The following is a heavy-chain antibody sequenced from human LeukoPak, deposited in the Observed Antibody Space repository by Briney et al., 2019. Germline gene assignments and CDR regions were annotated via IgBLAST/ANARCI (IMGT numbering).Heavy chain of an antibody. V-gene: IGHV1-69*05. CDR3: ARVQRVKFPLKYYFDY. D-gene: IGHD3-10*01. CDR2: IIPIFGTA. J-gene: IGHJ4*02. Sequence: SVKVSCKASGGTFSCYAISWVRQAPRQGLEWTGAIIPIFGTANYAQKFQGRVTMTRSTPLSTAYMELSSLRSEDTAVYYCARVQRVKFPLKYYFDYWGQGTLVTVSS. CDR1: GGTFSCYA.